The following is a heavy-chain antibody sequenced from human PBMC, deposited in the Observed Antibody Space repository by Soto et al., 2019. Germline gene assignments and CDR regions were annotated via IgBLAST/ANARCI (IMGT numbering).Heavy chain of an antibody. CDR2: ISGSGAIT. CDR1: GLTFSSYA. D-gene: IGHD2-8*01. V-gene: IGHV3-23*01. J-gene: IGHJ4*02. Sequence: GGSLRLSCAASGLTFSSYALTWVRQAPGRGLDWVSSISGSGAITYYADSVKGRFTFSRDNSKNTLYLQMNSLRVDDTAIYYCAKIDKDSGVYDFWGQGTLVTVSS. CDR3: AKIDKDSGVYDF.